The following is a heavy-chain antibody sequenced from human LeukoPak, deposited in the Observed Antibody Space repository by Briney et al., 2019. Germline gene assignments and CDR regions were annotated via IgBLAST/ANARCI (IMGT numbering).Heavy chain of an antibody. CDR3: AKGGSLRVEARLDY. CDR1: GFTFSSYS. Sequence: GGSLRLSCAASGFTFSSYSMNWVRQAPGKGLEWVSSISSSSTYIYYADSVKGRFTIPRDNARNSLYLQMNSLRAEDTALYYCAKGGSLRVEARLDYWGQGTLVTVSS. CDR2: ISSSSTYI. D-gene: IGHD1-26*01. J-gene: IGHJ4*02. V-gene: IGHV3-21*04.